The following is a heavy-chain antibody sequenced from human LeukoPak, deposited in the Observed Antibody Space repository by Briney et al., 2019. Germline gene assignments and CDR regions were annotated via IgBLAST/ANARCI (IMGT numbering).Heavy chain of an antibody. CDR3: ARYCSRRSCSYNWFDP. J-gene: IGHJ5*02. D-gene: IGHD2-15*01. CDR1: GYTFTRYG. CDR2: ISAYNGNT. Sequence: GASVKVSCKASGYTFTRYGISWVPQAPGQGPEWMGWISAYNGNTDYAQKLQGRVTMTTDTSTSTAYMELRSLRSDDTAVFYCARYCSRRSCSYNWFDPWGQGTLVTVSS. V-gene: IGHV1-18*01.